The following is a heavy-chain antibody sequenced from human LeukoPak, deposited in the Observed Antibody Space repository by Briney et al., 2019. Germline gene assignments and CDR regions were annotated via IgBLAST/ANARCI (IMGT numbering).Heavy chain of an antibody. CDR2: ISYDGSNK. CDR3: ARDYSNYDY. Sequence: GGALRLSCAASGFTFSSYAMHWGRQAPGKGLEWVAVISYDGSNKYYADSVKGRFTISRDNSKNTLYLQMNSLRAEDTAVYYCARDYSNYDYWGQGTLVTVSS. J-gene: IGHJ4*02. D-gene: IGHD4-11*01. CDR1: GFTFSSYA. V-gene: IGHV3-30*04.